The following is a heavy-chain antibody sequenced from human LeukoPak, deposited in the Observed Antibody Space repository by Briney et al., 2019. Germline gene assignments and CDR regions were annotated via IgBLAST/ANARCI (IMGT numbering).Heavy chain of an antibody. CDR1: GFTFNNYC. CDR3: ARCTSARGSDL. V-gene: IGHV3-7*01. CDR2: IGQHVSDK. Sequence: GGSLRLSCAASGFTFNNYCMRWFRQAPGKGLEWVASIGQHVSDKYHVDSVKGRFIISRDNSKNSLYLQMNSLRGEDTAVYYCARCTSARGSDLWGEGPLVSVSS. J-gene: IGHJ5*02. D-gene: IGHD2-8*01.